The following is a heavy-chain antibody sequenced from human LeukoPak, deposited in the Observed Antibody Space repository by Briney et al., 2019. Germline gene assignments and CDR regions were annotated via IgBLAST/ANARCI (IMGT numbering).Heavy chain of an antibody. D-gene: IGHD1-26*01. CDR3: AKGPRYSGSYPPDY. CDR2: IYTSGST. J-gene: IGHJ4*02. CDR1: GGSISSGSYY. Sequence: SQTLSLTCTVSGGSISSGSYYWSWIRQPAGKGLEWIGRIYTSGSTNYNPSLKSRVTISVDTSKNQFSLKLSSVTAADTAVYYCAKGPRYSGSYPPDYWGQGTLVTVSS. V-gene: IGHV4-61*02.